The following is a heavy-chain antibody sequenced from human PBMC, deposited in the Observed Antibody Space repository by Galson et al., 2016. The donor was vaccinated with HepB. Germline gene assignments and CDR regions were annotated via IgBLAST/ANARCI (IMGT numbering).Heavy chain of an antibody. V-gene: IGHV3-30*03. Sequence: SLRLSCAGSGFAFGSYAMHWVRQAPGKGLEWVAHISYDGSTQFHADSLKGRFTISRDNSKNTLYLQMNSLRSDDTAIYFSATRYSYGYAGFQQWGQGTLVTVS. D-gene: IGHD5-18*01. CDR2: ISYDGSTQ. CDR3: ATRYSYGYAGFQQ. J-gene: IGHJ4*02. CDR1: GFAFGSYA.